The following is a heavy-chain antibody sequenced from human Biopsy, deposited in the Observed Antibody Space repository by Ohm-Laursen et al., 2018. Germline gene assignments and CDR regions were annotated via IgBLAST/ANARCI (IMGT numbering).Heavy chain of an antibody. D-gene: IGHD3-22*01. Sequence: LTLTCAASGFTFSHAWMSWVRQAPGKGLEWVGRIKNEIDGGTTDYAAPVKGRFTILRDDSKNMLFLQMDSLKTEDTAVYYCTHHYDASDDVFDIWGQGTVVTVSS. CDR2: IKNEIDGGTT. CDR1: GFTFSHAW. J-gene: IGHJ3*02. V-gene: IGHV3-15*01. CDR3: THHYDASDDVFDI.